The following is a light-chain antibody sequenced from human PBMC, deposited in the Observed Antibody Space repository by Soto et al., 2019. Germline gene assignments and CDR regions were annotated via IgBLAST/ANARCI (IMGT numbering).Light chain of an antibody. CDR2: AAS. J-gene: IGKJ4*01. V-gene: IGKV1-9*01. Sequence: DIKLTQSPSVLSASVGDTVTITCRASQALSDYLAWYQQKPGKAPDLLIYAASTLQSGVPSRFSGSGSETEFSLTIRALQPEDFATYYCQQLNRYPLTFGGGTKVDIK. CDR1: QALSDY. CDR3: QQLNRYPLT.